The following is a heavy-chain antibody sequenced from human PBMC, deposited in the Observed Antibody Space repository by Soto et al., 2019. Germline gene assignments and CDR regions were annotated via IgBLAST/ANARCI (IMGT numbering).Heavy chain of an antibody. CDR3: AGVVCSGGSCYSGAFDI. Sequence: QVQLVQSGAEVKKPGSSVKVSCKASGGTFSSYANSWVRQAPGQGLECMGGIIPIFGTANYAQKFQGRVTITADESTSTAYMELSSLGSEDTAVYYCAGVVCSGGSCYSGAFDIWGQGTMVTVSS. V-gene: IGHV1-69*12. CDR2: IIPIFGTA. D-gene: IGHD2-15*01. CDR1: GGTFSSYA. J-gene: IGHJ3*02.